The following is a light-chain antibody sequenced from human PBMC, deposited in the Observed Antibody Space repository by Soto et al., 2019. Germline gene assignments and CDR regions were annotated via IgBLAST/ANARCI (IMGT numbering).Light chain of an antibody. J-gene: IGKJ1*01. CDR1: QSVSSN. Sequence: EIVMTQSPAPLYVSPGERATLSCRASQSVSSNLAWYQQKPGQAPRLLIYGASTRATGIPARFGGSGSGTEFTLTISSLQSEDYAVYYWHQYNNWPPCTFGQGTKVEIK. V-gene: IGKV3-15*01. CDR3: HQYNNWPPCT. CDR2: GAS.